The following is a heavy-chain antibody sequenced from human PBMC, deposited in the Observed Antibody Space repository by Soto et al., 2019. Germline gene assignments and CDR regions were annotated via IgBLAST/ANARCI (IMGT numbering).Heavy chain of an antibody. Sequence: TLSLTCSVSGGSMSKFYWSWIRKTAGKGLEWMGRVYATGTSDYNPSLRSRIAMSVDISKKTFSLRLRSVTAADTGVYYCVRDGSKTLRDCFDPWGQGILVTVSS. V-gene: IGHV4-4*07. D-gene: IGHD4-17*01. CDR3: VRDGSKTLRDCFDP. J-gene: IGHJ5*02. CDR2: VYATGTS. CDR1: GGSMSKFY.